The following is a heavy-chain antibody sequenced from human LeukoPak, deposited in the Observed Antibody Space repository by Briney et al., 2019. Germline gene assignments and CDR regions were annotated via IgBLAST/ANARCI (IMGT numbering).Heavy chain of an antibody. J-gene: IGHJ6*03. CDR1: GGTFSSYA. D-gene: IGHD6-6*01. Sequence: ASVKVSCKASGGTFSSYAISWVRQAPGQRLEWMGGIIPIFGTANYAQKFQGRVTITTDESTSTAYMELSSLRSEDTAVYYCASSVGSSSYYYYYMDVWAKGPRSPSP. CDR3: ASSVGSSSYYYYYMDV. CDR2: IIPIFGTA. V-gene: IGHV1-69*05.